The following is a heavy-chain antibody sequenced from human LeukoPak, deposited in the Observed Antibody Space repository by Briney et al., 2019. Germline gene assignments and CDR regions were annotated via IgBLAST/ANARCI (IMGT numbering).Heavy chain of an antibody. J-gene: IGHJ5*02. D-gene: IGHD3-16*01. V-gene: IGHV3-11*04. CDR1: GFTFSDNY. CDR2: ISGNGGVI. Sequence: GGSLRLSCAASGFTFSDNYMTWVRQAPGKGLEWLSYISGNGGVIQYADSVKGRFTISRDNAKNLLYLQMDSLRVEDTAIYYCARLITFGGYNWFDPWGQGTLVTVSS. CDR3: ARLITFGGYNWFDP.